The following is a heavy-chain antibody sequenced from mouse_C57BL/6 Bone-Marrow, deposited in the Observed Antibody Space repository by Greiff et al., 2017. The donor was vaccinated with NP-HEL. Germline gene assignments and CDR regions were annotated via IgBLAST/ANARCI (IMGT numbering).Heavy chain of an antibody. CDR3: ARDYDYDGFAY. Sequence: EVQGVESGGGLVKPGGSLKLSCAASGFTFSSYAMSWVRKTPEKRLEWVATISDGGSYTYYPDNVKGRFPISRDNAKNNLYLQMSHLKSEDTAMYYCARDYDYDGFAYWGQGTLVTVSA. CDR2: ISDGGSYT. V-gene: IGHV5-4*01. J-gene: IGHJ3*01. CDR1: GFTFSSYA. D-gene: IGHD2-4*01.